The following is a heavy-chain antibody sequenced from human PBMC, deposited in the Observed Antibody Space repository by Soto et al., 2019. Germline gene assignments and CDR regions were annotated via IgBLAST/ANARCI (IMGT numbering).Heavy chain of an antibody. CDR1: GYTFTGYY. Sequence: ASVKVSCKASGYTFTGYYMHWVRQAPGQGLEWMGWINPNSGGTNYAQKFQGRVTMTRDTSISTAYMELSRLRSDDTAVYYCARDRNYYDSSGYYGYWGQGTLVTSPQ. D-gene: IGHD3-22*01. J-gene: IGHJ4*02. CDR2: INPNSGGT. V-gene: IGHV1-2*02. CDR3: ARDRNYYDSSGYYGY.